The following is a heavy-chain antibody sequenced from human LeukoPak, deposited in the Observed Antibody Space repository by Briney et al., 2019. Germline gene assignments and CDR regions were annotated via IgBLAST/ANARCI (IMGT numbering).Heavy chain of an antibody. D-gene: IGHD2-15*01. CDR1: GFTFSSYA. Sequence: TGGSLRLSCAASGFTFSSYAMSWVRQAPGKGLEWVSGISGSGGSTYYADSVKGRFTISRDNSKNTPYLQMNSLRAEDTAVYYCARGWHHGMDVWGQGTTVTVSS. V-gene: IGHV3-23*01. CDR2: ISGSGGST. CDR3: ARGWHHGMDV. J-gene: IGHJ6*02.